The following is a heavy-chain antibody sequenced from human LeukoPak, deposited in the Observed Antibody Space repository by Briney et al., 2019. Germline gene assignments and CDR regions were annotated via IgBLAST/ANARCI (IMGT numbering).Heavy chain of an antibody. V-gene: IGHV1-2*02. CDR2: INPNTGDT. CDR1: GYTFTGYY. J-gene: IGHJ4*02. Sequence: GASVKVSCKASGYTFTGYYLHWVRQAPGQGLEWMGWINPNTGDTKYSQTFQASVAMTRDTSISTAYLELSRLRYDDTAVYYCVRSGDGYKYNYWGQGTLVTVSS. D-gene: IGHD5-24*01. CDR3: VRSGDGYKYNY.